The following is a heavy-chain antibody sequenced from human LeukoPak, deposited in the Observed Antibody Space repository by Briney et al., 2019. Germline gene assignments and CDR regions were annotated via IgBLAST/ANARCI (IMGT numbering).Heavy chain of an antibody. Sequence: ASVKVSCKASGYTFTGYYMHWVRQAPGQGLEWMGWTNPNSGGTNYAQKFQGRVTMTRDTSISTAYMELSRLRSDDTAVYYCARIMVRGVALDYWGQGTLVTVSS. J-gene: IGHJ4*02. D-gene: IGHD3-10*01. CDR2: TNPNSGGT. CDR3: ARIMVRGVALDY. V-gene: IGHV1-2*02. CDR1: GYTFTGYY.